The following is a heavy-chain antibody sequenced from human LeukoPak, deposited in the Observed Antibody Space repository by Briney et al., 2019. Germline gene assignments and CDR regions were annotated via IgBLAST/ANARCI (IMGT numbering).Heavy chain of an antibody. CDR3: ARATGYYDILTGYYYYYYMDV. D-gene: IGHD3-9*01. V-gene: IGHV4-38-2*02. CDR2: IYHNGRT. CDR1: GYSISSAYY. Sequence: SETLSLTCTVSGYSISSAYYWGWIRQAPRKRLEWIGTIYHNGRTYYNPSLKSRATISLDTSNNQFSLKLTSVTAADTAVYYCARATGYYDILTGYYYYYYMDVWGKGTTVTISS. J-gene: IGHJ6*03.